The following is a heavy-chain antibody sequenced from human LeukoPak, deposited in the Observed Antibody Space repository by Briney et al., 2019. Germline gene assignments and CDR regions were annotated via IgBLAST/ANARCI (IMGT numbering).Heavy chain of an antibody. Sequence: ASVRVSCTASGYTFTDYYIHWLRQAPGQGLEWMGWINPNNGDTNYAQKFQGSVTMTRDTSISTAYMELSTLTSDDTAVYYCARDGVGTYDYWGQGTLVTVSS. CDR1: GYTFTDYY. V-gene: IGHV1-2*02. J-gene: IGHJ4*02. CDR3: ARDGVGTYDY. D-gene: IGHD1-26*01. CDR2: INPNNGDT.